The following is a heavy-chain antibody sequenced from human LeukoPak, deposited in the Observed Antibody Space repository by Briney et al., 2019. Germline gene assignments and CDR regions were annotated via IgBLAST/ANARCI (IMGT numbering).Heavy chain of an antibody. CDR2: IGAIGVNT. J-gene: IGHJ4*02. CDR3: AKRPSSSGYHWRYFDY. CDR1: GFTFSTYA. V-gene: IGHV3-23*01. Sequence: PGGSLRLSCTASGFTFSTYAMGWARQAPGKGLEWVSGIGAIGVNTFYADSAKGRFTISRDNSKNTVYLQMNSLRAEDTAVYYCAKRPSSSGYHWRYFDYWGQGTLVTVSS. D-gene: IGHD3-22*01.